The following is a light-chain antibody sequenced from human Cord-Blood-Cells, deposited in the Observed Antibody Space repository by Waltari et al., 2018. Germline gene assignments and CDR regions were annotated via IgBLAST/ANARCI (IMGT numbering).Light chain of an antibody. J-gene: IGLJ1*01. CDR2: GKN. Sequence: SSELTQDPAVSVALGQTVRITCQGDSLRRYYASWYQQKPGTAPVLVIYGKNNRPSGIPDRFSGSSSGNTASLTITGAQAEDEADYYCNSRDSSGNHYVFGTGTKVTVL. CDR3: NSRDSSGNHYV. V-gene: IGLV3-19*01. CDR1: SLRRYY.